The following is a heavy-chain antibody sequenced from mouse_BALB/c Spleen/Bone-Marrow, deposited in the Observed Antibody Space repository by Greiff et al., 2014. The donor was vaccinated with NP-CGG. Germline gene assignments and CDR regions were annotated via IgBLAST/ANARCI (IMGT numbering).Heavy chain of an antibody. CDR3: ASYYYGSSSFAC. Sequence: EVQLQQSGAELVKPGASVKLSCTASGFNIKDTYMHWVKQRPEQGLEWIGRIDTANGNTKYDPKFQGKATITADTSSNTAYLQLSSLTSEDTAVYYCASYYYGSSSFACWGQGTLVTVSA. CDR1: GFNIKDTY. J-gene: IGHJ3*01. V-gene: IGHV14-3*02. CDR2: IDTANGNT. D-gene: IGHD1-1*01.